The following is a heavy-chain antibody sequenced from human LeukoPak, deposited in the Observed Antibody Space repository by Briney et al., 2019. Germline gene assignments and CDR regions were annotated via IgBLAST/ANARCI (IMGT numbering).Heavy chain of an antibody. Sequence: ASVKVSCKASGYTFTNYYMHWVRQAPEQGLEWMGIINPSGGSTNYAQKFQGRVTMTRDTSTRTVYMELSSLRSEDTAVYYCARGSNGYYTYFDYWGQGTLVTVSS. CDR1: GYTFTNYY. CDR2: INPSGGST. CDR3: ARGSNGYYTYFDY. D-gene: IGHD3-22*01. V-gene: IGHV1-46*01. J-gene: IGHJ4*02.